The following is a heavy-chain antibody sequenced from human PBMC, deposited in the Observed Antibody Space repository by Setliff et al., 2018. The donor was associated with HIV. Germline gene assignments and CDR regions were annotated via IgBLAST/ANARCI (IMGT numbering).Heavy chain of an antibody. CDR1: GFSLSTSGVG. CDR3: VHVNNFRSVYFDS. V-gene: IGHV2-5*02. J-gene: IGHJ4*02. Sequence: SGPTLVNPTQTLTLTCTFSGFSLSTSGVGVGWIRQPPGKALEWLALIYWDGDTRYNPSLNGRLTVTKATSNNHVVLMMSNMDPLDTATYYCVHVNNFRSVYFDSWGQGTLVTVSS. CDR2: IYWDGDT.